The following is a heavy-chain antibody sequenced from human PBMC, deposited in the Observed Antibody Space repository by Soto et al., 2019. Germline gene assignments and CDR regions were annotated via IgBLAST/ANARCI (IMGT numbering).Heavy chain of an antibody. CDR1: GASVTSTGYY. Sequence: QVQLRESGPGLMRPSQTLSLTCTVSGASVTSTGYYWTWIRQSPGKGLEWLGYILHNGNADYSPSLETRLSISLDSSKSQFSLKVNSVSAADTAIYFCARVSAVSAEYYFDYWGQGALVTVSS. J-gene: IGHJ4*02. V-gene: IGHV4-30-4*01. CDR2: ILHNGNA. CDR3: ARVSAVSAEYYFDY. D-gene: IGHD6-19*01.